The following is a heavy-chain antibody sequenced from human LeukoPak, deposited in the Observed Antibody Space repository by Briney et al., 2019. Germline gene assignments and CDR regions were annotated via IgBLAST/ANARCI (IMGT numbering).Heavy chain of an antibody. CDR1: GGTFSSYA. J-gene: IGHJ4*02. CDR3: ARVIVDSSGYYMDY. V-gene: IGHV1-69*13. D-gene: IGHD3-22*01. CDR2: IIPIFGTA. Sequence: ASVKVCCKASGGTFSSYAISWVRQAPGQGLEWMGGIIPIFGTANYAQKFQGRVTITADESTSTAYMELSSLRSEDTAVYYCARVIVDSSGYYMDYWGQGTLVTVSS.